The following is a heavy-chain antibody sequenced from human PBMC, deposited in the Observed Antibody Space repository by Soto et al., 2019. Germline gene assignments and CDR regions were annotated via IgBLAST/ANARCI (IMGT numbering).Heavy chain of an antibody. CDR2: VSIGGST. D-gene: IGHD2-15*01. CDR1: GFTFSSYA. V-gene: IGHV3-23*01. J-gene: IGHJ4*02. Sequence: PGGSLRLSCAASGFTFSSYAMGWVRQGPGKGLEWVAVVSIGGSTHYADSVRGRFTISRDNSKNTLSLQMNSLTAGDTAVYFCAKRRGAGGHFDYWGKGALVTVSS. CDR3: AKRRGAGGHFDY.